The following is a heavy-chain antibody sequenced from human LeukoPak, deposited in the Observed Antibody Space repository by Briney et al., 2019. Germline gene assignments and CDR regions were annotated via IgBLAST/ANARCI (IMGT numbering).Heavy chain of an antibody. CDR2: ISSSSSYI. Sequence: PGGSLRLSCAASGFTFSSYSMNWVRQAPGKGLEWVSSISSSSSYIYYADSVKGRFTISRDNAKNSLHLQMNSLRAEDTAVYYCARDHLPAYYDILTGTSNWFDPWGQGTLVTVSS. J-gene: IGHJ5*02. D-gene: IGHD3-9*01. CDR1: GFTFSSYS. V-gene: IGHV3-21*01. CDR3: ARDHLPAYYDILTGTSNWFDP.